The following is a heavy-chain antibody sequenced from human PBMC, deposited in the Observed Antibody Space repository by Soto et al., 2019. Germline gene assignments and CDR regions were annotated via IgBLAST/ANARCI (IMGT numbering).Heavy chain of an antibody. D-gene: IGHD2-21*02. J-gene: IGHJ5*01. CDR2: IYYSGSV. Sequence: PSETLSLTCTVSGGSITSGSFYWGWVRHSPGKGREWIGSIYYSGSVFYNPSLESRVTISADVSRDQFSLKLTSVTAADTAVYYCARHGTALTAVNWFVSWGHGTLVTVSS. CDR1: GGSITSGSFY. V-gene: IGHV4-39*01. CDR3: ARHGTALTAVNWFVS.